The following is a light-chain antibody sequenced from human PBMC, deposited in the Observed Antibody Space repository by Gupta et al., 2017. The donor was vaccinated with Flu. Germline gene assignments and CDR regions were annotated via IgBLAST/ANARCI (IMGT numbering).Light chain of an antibody. J-gene: IGKJ1*01. CDR3: QQSDSTPQT. CDR2: SAS. Sequence: PSSASASVGDRVTVTCRASQRISSYLTWSQQKPRKAPKLLIYSASNLENAIPSKFSGSGSGTDFTLTISRLQPDDFANYYCQQSDSTPQTFGQGTKVEI. V-gene: IGKV1-39*01. CDR1: QRISSY.